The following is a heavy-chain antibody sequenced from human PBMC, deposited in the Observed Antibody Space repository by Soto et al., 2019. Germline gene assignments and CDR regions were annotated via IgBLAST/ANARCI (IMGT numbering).Heavy chain of an antibody. D-gene: IGHD6-13*01. J-gene: IGHJ6*02. CDR3: ARAYSSSWYYYYYGMDV. CDR1: GGSFSGYY. Sequence: SETLSITCAVYGGSFSGYYWSWIRQPPGKGLEWIGEINHSGSTNYNPSLKSRVTISVDTSKNQFSLKLSSVTAADTAVYYCARAYSSSWYYYYYGMDVWGQGTTVTVSS. V-gene: IGHV4-34*01. CDR2: INHSGST.